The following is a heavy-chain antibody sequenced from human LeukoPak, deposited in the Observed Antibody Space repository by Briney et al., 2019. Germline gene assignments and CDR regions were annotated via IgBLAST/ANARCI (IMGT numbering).Heavy chain of an antibody. Sequence: WASVKVSCKASGYTFTSYDFNWVRQATGQRPEWMGWMSPNSGDTGYAQKFQGRVTVTRDTSTSTVHMELSGLRSEDTAVYYCARDQEGFDYWGQGTLVTVSS. CDR2: MSPNSGDT. CDR3: ARDQEGFDY. CDR1: GYTFTSYD. V-gene: IGHV1-8*01. J-gene: IGHJ4*02.